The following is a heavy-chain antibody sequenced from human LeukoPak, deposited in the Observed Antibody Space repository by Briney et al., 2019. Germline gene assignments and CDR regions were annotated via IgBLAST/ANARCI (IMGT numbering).Heavy chain of an antibody. CDR3: ARAGSVCSSTSCFGRGYSYGRSHTGY. CDR1: GFTFSSYA. V-gene: IGHV3-30-3*01. CDR2: ISYDGSNK. J-gene: IGHJ4*02. Sequence: GGSLRLSCAASGFTFSSYAMHWVRQAPGKGLEWVAVISYDGSNKYYADSVKGRFTISRDNSKNTLYLQMNSLRAEDTAVYYCARAGSVCSSTSCFGRGYSYGRSHTGYWGQGTLVTVSS. D-gene: IGHD2-2*01.